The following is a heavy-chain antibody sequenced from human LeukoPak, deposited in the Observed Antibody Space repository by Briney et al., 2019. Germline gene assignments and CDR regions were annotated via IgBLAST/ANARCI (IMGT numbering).Heavy chain of an antibody. V-gene: IGHV4-59*12. CDR1: GGSISSYY. Sequence: SETLSLTCTVSGGSISSYYWSWIRQPPGKGLEWIGYIYYSGSTNYNPSLKSRVTISVDTSKNQFSLKLSSVTAADTAVYYCAREASPGVVVVPAAITWFDPWGQGTLVTVSS. CDR2: IYYSGST. CDR3: AREASPGVVVVPAAITWFDP. J-gene: IGHJ5*02. D-gene: IGHD2-2*02.